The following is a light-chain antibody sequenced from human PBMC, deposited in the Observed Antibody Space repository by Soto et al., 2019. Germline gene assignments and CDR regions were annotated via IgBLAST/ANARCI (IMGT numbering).Light chain of an antibody. V-gene: IGKV1-5*03. J-gene: IGKJ2*01. Sequence: DIQMTQSPSTLSASVGDRVTITCRASQSISSWLAWYQQKPGKAPKLLIYKASSLESGVPSRFSGSGSGTEFTLTISSLQPDDFATYYCQQYNSYPYTFRQGTKVDI. CDR2: KAS. CDR1: QSISSW. CDR3: QQYNSYPYT.